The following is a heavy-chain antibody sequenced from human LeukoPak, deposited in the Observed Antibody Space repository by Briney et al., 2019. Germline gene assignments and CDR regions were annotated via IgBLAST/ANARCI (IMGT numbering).Heavy chain of an antibody. CDR2: IYYSGST. CDR3: AREHGSGSYYYYYYYMDV. Sequence: SETLSLTCTVSGGSISSSSYYWGWIRQPPGKWLEWIGSIYYSGSTYYNPSLKSRVTISVDTSKNQFSLKLSSVTAADTAVYYCAREHGSGSYYYYYYYMDVWGKGTTVTVSS. J-gene: IGHJ6*03. V-gene: IGHV4-39*07. D-gene: IGHD3-10*01. CDR1: GGSISSSSYY.